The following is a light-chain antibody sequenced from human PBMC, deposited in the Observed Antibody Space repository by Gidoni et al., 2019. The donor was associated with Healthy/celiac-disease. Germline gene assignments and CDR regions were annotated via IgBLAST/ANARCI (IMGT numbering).Light chain of an antibody. CDR1: SSNIGSNS. CDR3: AAWDDSLSVHVV. Sequence: QSVLTQPPSASGTPGQRVTISCSGSSSNIGSNSVYWYQQLPGTAPKLLIYRNNQRPSGVPARFSGSKSGTSASLAISGLRSEDEADYYCAAWDDSLSVHVVFGGGTKLTVL. V-gene: IGLV1-47*01. CDR2: RNN. J-gene: IGLJ2*01.